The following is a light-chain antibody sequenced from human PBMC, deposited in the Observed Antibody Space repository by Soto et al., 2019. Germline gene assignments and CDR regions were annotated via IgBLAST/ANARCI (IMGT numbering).Light chain of an antibody. CDR2: DVS. CDR1: SSDVGGYNY. J-gene: IGLJ2*01. CDR3: CSYAGSYVV. V-gene: IGLV2-11*01. Sequence: QSALTQPRSVSGSPGQSVTISCTGTSSDVGGYNYVSWYQQHPGKAPKLMIHDVSKRPSGVPDRFSGSKSGNTASLTISGLQAEDEADYCCCSYAGSYVVFGGGTKLTVL.